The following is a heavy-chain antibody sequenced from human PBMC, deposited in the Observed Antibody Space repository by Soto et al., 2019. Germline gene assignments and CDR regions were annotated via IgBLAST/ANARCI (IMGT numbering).Heavy chain of an antibody. CDR2: ISTYNGNR. J-gene: IGHJ3*02. V-gene: IGHV1-18*01. D-gene: IGHD1-26*01. Sequence: QVHLVQSGAEVRKPGASVKVSCKASGYSFTNYNIGWLRQAPGQGLEWLGWISTYNGNRNYAQKFQGRVTMTTDASTSTADMELRGLRPDDTAVYYCAREVGGTFFEAFETWGQGTRVTVSS. CDR3: AREVGGTFFEAFET. CDR1: GYSFTNYN.